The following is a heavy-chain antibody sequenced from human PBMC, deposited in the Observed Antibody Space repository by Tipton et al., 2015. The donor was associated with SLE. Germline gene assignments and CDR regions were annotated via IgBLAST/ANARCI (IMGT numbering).Heavy chain of an antibody. CDR2: IKPDSVVT. D-gene: IGHD1-1*01. V-gene: IGHV1-2*06. J-gene: IGHJ4*02. CDR1: GYTFSNYY. CDR3: ARLSPPGIQ. Sequence: QLVQSGAEVKKAGASVRVSCKASGYTFSNYYIHWVRQAPGQGLEWMGRIKPDSVVTDSAQTFLGRVNMTSDSSIDTAYMELSRLTSDDTAVYFCARLSPPGIQWGQGTLVTVSS.